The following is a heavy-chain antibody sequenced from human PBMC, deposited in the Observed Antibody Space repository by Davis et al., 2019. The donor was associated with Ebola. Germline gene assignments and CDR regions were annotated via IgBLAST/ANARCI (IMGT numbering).Heavy chain of an antibody. D-gene: IGHD1-7*01. V-gene: IGHV1-58*01. Sequence: SVKVSCKASGFTFTSSAVQWVRQARGQRLEWIGWIVVGSGNTNYAQKFQERVTITRDMSTSTAYMELSSLRSEDTAVYYCATGQKLELRAFDIWGQGTMVTVSS. CDR2: IVVGSGNT. CDR3: ATGQKLELRAFDI. CDR1: GFTFTSSA. J-gene: IGHJ3*02.